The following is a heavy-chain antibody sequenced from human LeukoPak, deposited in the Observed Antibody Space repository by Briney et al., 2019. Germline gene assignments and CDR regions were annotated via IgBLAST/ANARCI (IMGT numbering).Heavy chain of an antibody. V-gene: IGHV4-34*01. CDR1: GCSFSGYY. CDR3: ARLGSVGYYNYQYMDI. Sequence: SSETLSLTCAVYGCSFSGYYWSWIRQPPGKGLEWIGEINDIGNTNYDPSLRSRVTISVDTSKHQFSLSLTSATAADTAVYFCARLGSVGYYNYQYMDIWGNGTTVTVSS. J-gene: IGHJ6*03. CDR2: INDIGNT. D-gene: IGHD3-10*01.